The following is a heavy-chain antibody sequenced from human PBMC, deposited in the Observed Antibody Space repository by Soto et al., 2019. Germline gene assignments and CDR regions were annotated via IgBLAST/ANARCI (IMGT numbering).Heavy chain of an antibody. V-gene: IGHV1-18*01. CDR3: ATTNYDFWSGLPEDP. CDR2: ISAYNGNT. CDR1: GYTFTSYG. J-gene: IGHJ5*02. Sequence: KRPAASVKVSCKASGYTFTSYGISWVRQAPGQGLEWMGWISAYNGNTNYAQKLQGRVTMTTDTSTSTAYMELRSLRSDDTAVYYCATTNYDFWSGLPEDPWGQGTLVTVSS. D-gene: IGHD3-3*01.